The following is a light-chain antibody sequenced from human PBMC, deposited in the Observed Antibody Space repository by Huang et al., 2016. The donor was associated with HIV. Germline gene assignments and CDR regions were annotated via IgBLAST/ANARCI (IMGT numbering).Light chain of an antibody. J-gene: IGKJ2*01. CDR3: MQGLRTPRT. Sequence: DVVMTQSPLSLPVTPGEPASISCRSSQSLLHSDGNNYFDWYLQKPGQSPQLLIYLGSSRASGVPERFSCSGSGTDFTLKISRVEAEDVGVYYCMQGLRTPRTFGQGTRLEIK. V-gene: IGKV2-28*01. CDR1: QSLLHSDGNNY. CDR2: LGS.